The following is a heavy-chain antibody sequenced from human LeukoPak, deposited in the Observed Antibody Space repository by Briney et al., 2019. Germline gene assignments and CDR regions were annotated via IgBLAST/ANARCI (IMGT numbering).Heavy chain of an antibody. D-gene: IGHD3-16*01. CDR1: GYTFTSYY. V-gene: IGHV1-46*01. J-gene: IGHJ3*02. CDR2: INPNGGST. Sequence: ASVKVSCKASGYTFTSYYMHWVRQAPGQGLEWMGIINPNGGSTSYAQKFQGRVTMTRDTSTSTVYMELSSLRSEDTAVYYCARVFSSYAEYDAFDIWGQGTMVTVSS. CDR3: ARVFSSYAEYDAFDI.